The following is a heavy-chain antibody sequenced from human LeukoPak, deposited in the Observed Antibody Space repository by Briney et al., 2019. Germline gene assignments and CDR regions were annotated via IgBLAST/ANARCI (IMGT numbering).Heavy chain of an antibody. CDR2: IYPGDSDT. V-gene: IGHV5-51*01. D-gene: IGHD6-13*01. CDR3: ARRTALDSSSWFFDY. Sequence: GESLRISCKGSGYRFTSYWIGWVRQMPGKGLEWMGIIYPGDSDTRYSPSFQGQVTISADKSISTAYLQWSSLKASDTAMYYCARRTALDSSSWFFDYWGQGTLVTASS. CDR1: GYRFTSYW. J-gene: IGHJ4*02.